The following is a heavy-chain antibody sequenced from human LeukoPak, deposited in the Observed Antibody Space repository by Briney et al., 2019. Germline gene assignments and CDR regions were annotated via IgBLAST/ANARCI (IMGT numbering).Heavy chain of an antibody. CDR1: GGSFSSYY. CDR3: ARGVTIFGVVSFDY. Sequence: SETLSLTCTVSGGSFSSYYWSWIRQPPGKGLEWIGYIYYSGSTNYNPSLKSRVTISVGTSKNQFSLKLSSVTAADTAVYYCARGVTIFGVVSFDYWGQGTLVTVSS. CDR2: IYYSGST. D-gene: IGHD3-3*01. V-gene: IGHV4-59*01. J-gene: IGHJ4*02.